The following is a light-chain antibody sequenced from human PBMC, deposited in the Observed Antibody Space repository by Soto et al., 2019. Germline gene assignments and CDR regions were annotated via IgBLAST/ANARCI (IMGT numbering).Light chain of an antibody. CDR1: QGISSW. CDR3: QQDNSFPLT. Sequence: DIQMTQSPSCVSASVGDRVTITCRASQGISSWFAWYQQKPGKAPKLLIYAASSLQSGVASRFSGSESATDFPLALSSLHDEDFATYYCQQDNSFPLTFGGGTKVDIK. CDR2: AAS. V-gene: IGKV1D-12*01. J-gene: IGKJ4*01.